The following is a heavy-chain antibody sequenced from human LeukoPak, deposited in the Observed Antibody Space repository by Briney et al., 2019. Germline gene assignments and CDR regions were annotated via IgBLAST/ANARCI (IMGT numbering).Heavy chain of an antibody. CDR2: TNPSGGST. CDR1: GGTFSSYA. V-gene: IGHV1-46*01. D-gene: IGHD4-17*01. Sequence: ASEKVSCKASGGTFSSYAISWVRQATGQWLEWMGITNPSGGSTSYAQTFQGRVTMTRDTSTSTVYMELSSLRSEDTAVYYCARDGGTTVTTILGYWGQGTLVTVSS. CDR3: ARDGGTTVTTILGY. J-gene: IGHJ4*02.